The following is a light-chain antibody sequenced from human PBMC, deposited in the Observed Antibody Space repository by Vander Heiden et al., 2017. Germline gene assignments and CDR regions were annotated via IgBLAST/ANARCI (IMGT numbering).Light chain of an antibody. Sequence: DIQMTPPPSSLSASVGDRVTITCRASQSISSYLNWYQQKPGKAPKLLIYAASSLQSGVPSRFSGSGSGTDFTLTISSLQPEDFATYYCQQSYSTVFTFGPGTKLDIK. CDR2: AAS. V-gene: IGKV1-39*01. CDR3: QQSYSTVFT. J-gene: IGKJ3*01. CDR1: QSISSY.